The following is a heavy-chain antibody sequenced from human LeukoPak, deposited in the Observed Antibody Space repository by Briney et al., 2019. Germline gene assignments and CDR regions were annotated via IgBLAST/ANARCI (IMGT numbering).Heavy chain of an antibody. D-gene: IGHD5-18*01. J-gene: IGHJ4*02. Sequence: PGRSLRLSCVASGFTFSNYAMSWVRQAPGKGLEWVSAISGSGGDTFYTDSVKGRFTVSRDNSKNTLYLQMNSLRAEDTALYYCANSPYTAMVTGDYWGQGTLVTVSS. V-gene: IGHV3-23*01. CDR3: ANSPYTAMVTGDY. CDR1: GFTFSNYA. CDR2: ISGSGGDT.